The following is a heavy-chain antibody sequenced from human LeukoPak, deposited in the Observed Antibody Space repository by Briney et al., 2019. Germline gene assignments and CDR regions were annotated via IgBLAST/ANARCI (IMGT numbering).Heavy chain of an antibody. Sequence: PSETLSLTCTVSGYSISSGYYWGWIRQPPGKGLEWIGSIYHSGSTYYNPSLKSRVTISVDTSKNQFSLKLSSVTAADTAVYYCAREGYCSSTSCYTDSFHWGQGTLVTVSS. CDR2: IYHSGST. CDR1: GYSISSGYY. CDR3: AREGYCSSTSCYTDSFH. V-gene: IGHV4-38-2*02. J-gene: IGHJ4*02. D-gene: IGHD2-2*02.